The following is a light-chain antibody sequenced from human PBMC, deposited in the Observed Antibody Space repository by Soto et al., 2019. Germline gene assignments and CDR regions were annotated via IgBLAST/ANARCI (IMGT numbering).Light chain of an antibody. V-gene: IGKV3-20*01. CDR2: GAS. J-gene: IGKJ3*01. Sequence: EFVLTQSPGTLSLFLGERATLSCRASQRVSSTYFAWYRPKPGQPPSLLIYGASNRATGVPDRFSGSGSGPDFTLTISRLEPEDFAVYYCQQYRSSPPGFTFGPGTTVEIK. CDR1: QRVSSTY. CDR3: QQYRSSPPGFT.